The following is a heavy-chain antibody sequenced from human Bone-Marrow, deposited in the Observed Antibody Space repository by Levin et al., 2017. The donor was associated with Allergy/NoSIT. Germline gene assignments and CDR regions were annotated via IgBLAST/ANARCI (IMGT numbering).Heavy chain of an antibody. D-gene: IGHD2-15*01. CDR1: GGSFSGYY. J-gene: IGHJ4*02. CDR2: INHSGST. CDR3: AGELGYCSGGSCYYFDY. V-gene: IGHV4-34*01. Sequence: SETLSLTCAVYGGSFSGYYWSWIRQPPGKGLEWIGEINHSGSTNYNPSLKSRVTISVDTSKNQFSLKLSSVTAADTAVYYCAGELGYCSGGSCYYFDYWGQGTLVTVSS.